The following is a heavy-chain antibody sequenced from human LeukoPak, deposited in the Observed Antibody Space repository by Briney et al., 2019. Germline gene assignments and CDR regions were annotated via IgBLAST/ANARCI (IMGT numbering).Heavy chain of an antibody. V-gene: IGHV3-66*02. J-gene: IGHJ4*02. Sequence: GGSLRLSCAASGFTVSSNYMSWVRQAPGKGLEWVSVIYSGGSTYYADSVKGRFTISRGNSKNTLYLQMNSLRAEDTAVYYCARDPLYGGNNYWGQGTLVTVSS. CDR2: IYSGGST. CDR3: ARDPLYGGNNY. CDR1: GFTVSSNY. D-gene: IGHD4-23*01.